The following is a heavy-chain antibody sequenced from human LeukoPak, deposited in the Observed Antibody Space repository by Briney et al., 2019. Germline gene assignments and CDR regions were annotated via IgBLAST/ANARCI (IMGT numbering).Heavy chain of an antibody. V-gene: IGHV3-53*01. CDR2: IYSGGST. CDR1: GFTVSSNY. D-gene: IGHD1-26*01. Sequence: GGSLRLSHAASGFTVSSNYMSWVRQAPGKGLEWVSVIYSGGSTYYADSVKGRFTISRDNSKNTLYLQMNSLRAEDTAVYYCARDFSEYSGSYYSDYWGQGTLVTVSS. CDR3: ARDFSEYSGSYYSDY. J-gene: IGHJ4*02.